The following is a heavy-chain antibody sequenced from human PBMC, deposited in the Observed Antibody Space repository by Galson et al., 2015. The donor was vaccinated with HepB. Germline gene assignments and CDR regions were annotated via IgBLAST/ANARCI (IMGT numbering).Heavy chain of an antibody. CDR3: ARGTVWASYRYDAFDI. J-gene: IGHJ3*02. CDR1: GGTFSSSA. D-gene: IGHD3-16*02. CDR2: TIPMYGTA. Sequence: SVKVSCKASGGTFSSSAISWVRQAPGQGLEWMGGTIPMYGTADYAQKFQGRVTITADESTSTAYMELSSLRSGDTAMYYCARGTVWASYRYDAFDIWGQGTMVIVSS. V-gene: IGHV1-69*13.